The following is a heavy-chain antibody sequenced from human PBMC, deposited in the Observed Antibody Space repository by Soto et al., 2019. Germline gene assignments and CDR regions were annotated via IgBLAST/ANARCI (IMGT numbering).Heavy chain of an antibody. Sequence: QVQLVQSGAEVKKPGASVKVSCKASGYTFTGYYMHWVRQAPGQGLEWMGWINPNGGGTNYAQKFQGWVTMTRDTSISTAYMELSRLRSDDTAVYYCARESKDYYDSSGYYYSPGAFDIWGQGTMVTVSS. D-gene: IGHD3-22*01. V-gene: IGHV1-2*04. CDR2: INPNGGGT. J-gene: IGHJ3*02. CDR3: ARESKDYYDSSGYYYSPGAFDI. CDR1: GYTFTGYY.